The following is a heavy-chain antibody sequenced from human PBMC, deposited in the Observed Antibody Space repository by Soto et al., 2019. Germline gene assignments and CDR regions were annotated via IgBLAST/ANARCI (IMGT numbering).Heavy chain of an antibody. Sequence: PSETLSLTCTVSGGSISSGGYYWSWIRQHPGKGLEWIGYIYYSGSTYYNPSLKSRVTISVDTSKNQFSLKLSSVTAADTAVYYCARGGRLLGVTGTTNYYYYYGMDVWGQGTTVTVSS. CDR2: IYYSGST. CDR1: GGSISSGGYY. CDR3: ARGGRLLGVTGTTNYYYYYGMDV. V-gene: IGHV4-31*03. D-gene: IGHD1-7*01. J-gene: IGHJ6*02.